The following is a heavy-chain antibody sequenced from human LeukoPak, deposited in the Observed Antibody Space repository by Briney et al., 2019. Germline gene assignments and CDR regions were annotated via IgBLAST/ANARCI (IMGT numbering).Heavy chain of an antibody. D-gene: IGHD3-22*01. V-gene: IGHV3-53*01. J-gene: IGHJ4*02. CDR3: ARGPYYDSSGLDY. Sequence: GGSLRLSCAASGFAVSNNYMSWVRQAPGKGLEWVSVIYSGGSTYYADSVKGRFTISRDNSKNTLYLQMNSLRAEDTAVYYCARGPYYDSSGLDYWGQGTLVTVSS. CDR2: IYSGGST. CDR1: GFAVSNNY.